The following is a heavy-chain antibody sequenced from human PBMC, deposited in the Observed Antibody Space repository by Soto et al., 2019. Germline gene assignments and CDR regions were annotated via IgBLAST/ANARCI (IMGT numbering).Heavy chain of an antibody. V-gene: IGHV1-8*01. D-gene: IGHD6-19*01. J-gene: IGHJ4*02. CDR1: GYTFTSYE. CDR3: ARGQSGYSSGWSPNDY. CDR2: MNPNSGDT. Sequence: QVQLVQSGAEVKKPGASVKVSCKASGYTFTSYEINWGRQATGQGLEWMGWMNPNSGDTGYAQKFQGRVTMTRNTSINTAYMELTSLKSEDTAVYYCARGQSGYSSGWSPNDYWGQGTLVTVSS.